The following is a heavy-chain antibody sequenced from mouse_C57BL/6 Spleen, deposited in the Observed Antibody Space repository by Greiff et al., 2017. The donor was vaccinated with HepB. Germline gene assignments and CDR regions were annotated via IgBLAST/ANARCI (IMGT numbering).Heavy chain of an antibody. CDR3: ARWAAQAMELDY. V-gene: IGHV1-7*01. CDR2: INPSSGYT. J-gene: IGHJ2*01. CDR1: GYTFTDYY. Sequence: SGAELVRPGASVKLSCKASGYTFTDYYINWVKQRPGQGLEWIGYINPSSGYTKYNQKFKDKATLAADKSSSTAYMQLSSLTYEDSAVYYCARWAAQAMELDYWGQGTTLTVSS. D-gene: IGHD3-2*02.